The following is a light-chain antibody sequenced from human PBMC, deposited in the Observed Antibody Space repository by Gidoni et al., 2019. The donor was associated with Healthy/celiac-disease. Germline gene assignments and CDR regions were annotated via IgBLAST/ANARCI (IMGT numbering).Light chain of an antibody. CDR2: GAS. J-gene: IGKJ4*01. V-gene: IGKV3-20*01. CDR1: QSVSSSY. CDR3: QQYGSSPLT. Sequence: DIVLTQSPGTLSLSPGERATLSCRASQSVSSSYLAWYQQKPGKAPRLLIYGASSRATGIPDRVSGSGSGTDVTLTISRLEPEDFAVYYCQQYGSSPLTFGGGTKVEIK.